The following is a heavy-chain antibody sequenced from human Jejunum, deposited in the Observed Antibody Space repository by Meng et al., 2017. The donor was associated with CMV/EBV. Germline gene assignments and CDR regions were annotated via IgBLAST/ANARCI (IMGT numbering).Heavy chain of an antibody. Sequence: VPYGSRGKKPGASGKVSCRASGNTFSTYGTPWVRQAPGQGLEWMGWISVDNGNTNYAQKFQGRVPMTTHTSTSTAYMELTGLRSDDTAVYYCARVSNTCLECWFDPWGQGTLVTVSS. V-gene: IGHV1-18*01. CDR1: GNTFSTYG. J-gene: IGHJ5*02. CDR2: ISVDNGNT. D-gene: IGHD3-3*01. CDR3: ARVSNTCLECWFDP.